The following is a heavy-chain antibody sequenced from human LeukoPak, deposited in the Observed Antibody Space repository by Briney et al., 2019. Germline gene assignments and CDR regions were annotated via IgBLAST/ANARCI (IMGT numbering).Heavy chain of an antibody. CDR1: GGSISSSSYY. V-gene: IGHV4-61*05. CDR3: ARGDIVVVPAAKMGRNAFDI. D-gene: IGHD2-2*01. CDR2: IYYSGST. J-gene: IGHJ3*02. Sequence: SETLSLTCTVSGGSISSSSYYWGWIRQPPGKGLEWIGYIYYSGSTNYNPSLKSRVTISVDTSKNQFSLKLSSVTAADTAVYYCARGDIVVVPAAKMGRNAFDIWGQGTMVTVSS.